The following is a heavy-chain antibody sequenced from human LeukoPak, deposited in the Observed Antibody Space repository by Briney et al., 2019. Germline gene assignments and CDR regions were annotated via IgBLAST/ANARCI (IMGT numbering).Heavy chain of an antibody. CDR2: ISSSSNTI. CDR3: ARPAGDYYHMDV. V-gene: IGHV3-48*01. Sequence: GGSLRLSCAASGFSFSGYNMNWVRQAPGKGLEWISCISSSSNTIYYAASVKGRFTISRDNAKNSLFLQMNSLRAEDTAVYYCARPAGDYYHMDVWGKGTTVTVSS. CDR1: GFSFSGYN. J-gene: IGHJ6*03. D-gene: IGHD6-19*01.